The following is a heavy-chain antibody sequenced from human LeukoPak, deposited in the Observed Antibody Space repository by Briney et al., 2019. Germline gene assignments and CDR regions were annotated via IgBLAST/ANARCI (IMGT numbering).Heavy chain of an antibody. CDR3: ARGAYASAWYAFDI. CDR1: GGSVRNYY. J-gene: IGHJ3*02. CDR2: VYYTGSS. D-gene: IGHD6-19*01. Sequence: SETLSLTCSVSGGSVRNYYWNWIRQPPGKGLDLIGYVYYTGSSNSDPSLKSRVTMFVDTSKNQLSLRLSSVSALDTAVYYCARGAYASAWYAFDIWGPGTGVSVTS. V-gene: IGHV4-59*02.